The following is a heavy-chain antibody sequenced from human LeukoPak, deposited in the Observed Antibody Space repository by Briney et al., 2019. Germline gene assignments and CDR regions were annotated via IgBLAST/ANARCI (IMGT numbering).Heavy chain of an antibody. CDR3: ARIKGGSGDAFDI. J-gene: IGHJ3*02. Sequence: SETLSLTCAVYGGSFSGYYWSWIRQPPGKGLEWIGEINHSGSTNYNPSLKSRVTISVDTSKNQFSLKLSSVTAADTAVYYCARIKGGSGDAFDIWGQGTMVTVSS. CDR2: INHSGST. CDR1: GGSFSGYY. V-gene: IGHV4-34*01.